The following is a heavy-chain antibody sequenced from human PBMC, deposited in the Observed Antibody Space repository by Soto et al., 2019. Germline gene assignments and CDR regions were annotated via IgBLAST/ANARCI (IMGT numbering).Heavy chain of an antibody. CDR2: ISYDGSNK. D-gene: IGHD1-7*01. V-gene: IGHV3-30-3*01. CDR1: VFTFISYA. Sequence: GRSLRLSCASSVFTFISYAMHWVRQAPGKGLEWVAVISYDGSNKYYADSVKGRFTISRDNSKNTLYLQMNSLRAEDTAVYYCARAAITGTTHYYYGMDVWGQGTTVTVSS. J-gene: IGHJ6*02. CDR3: ARAAITGTTHYYYGMDV.